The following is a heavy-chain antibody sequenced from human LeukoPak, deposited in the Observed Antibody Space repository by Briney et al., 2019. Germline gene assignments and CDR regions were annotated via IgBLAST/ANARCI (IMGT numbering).Heavy chain of an antibody. CDR3: ARAVVPAAALDY. J-gene: IGHJ4*02. V-gene: IGHV3-21*01. D-gene: IGHD2-2*01. CDR2: SSSSSSYI. Sequence: PGGSLRLSCAASGFTFSSYSMNWVRQAPGKGLEWVSSSSSSSSYIYYADSVKGRFTISRDNAKNSLYLQMNSLRAKDTAVYYCARAVVPAAALDYWGQGTLVTVSS. CDR1: GFTFSSYS.